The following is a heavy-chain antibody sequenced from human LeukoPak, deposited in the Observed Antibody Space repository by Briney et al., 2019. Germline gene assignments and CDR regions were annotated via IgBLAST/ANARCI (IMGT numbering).Heavy chain of an antibody. Sequence: GGSLRLSCAASGFTVSSYGMHWVRQAPGKGLEWVAFIRYDGSNKYYADSVKGRFTISRDNSKNTLYLQMNSLRAEDTAVYYCAKAPGGPAAIWPTFDYWGQGTLVTVSS. CDR1: GFTVSSYG. V-gene: IGHV3-30*02. CDR3: AKAPGGPAAIWPTFDY. CDR2: IRYDGSNK. D-gene: IGHD2-2*02. J-gene: IGHJ4*02.